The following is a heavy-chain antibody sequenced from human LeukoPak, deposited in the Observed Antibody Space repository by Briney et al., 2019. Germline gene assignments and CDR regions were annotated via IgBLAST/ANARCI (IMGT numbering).Heavy chain of an antibody. CDR3: ARGLVVGATTSERSGFDY. Sequence: SETLSLTCTVSGGSISSYYWSWIRQPPGKGLEWIGYIYNSGSTNYNPSLKSRVTISLDTSKNQFSLKLSSVTAADTAVYYCARGLVVGATTSERSGFDYWGQGTLVTVSS. J-gene: IGHJ4*02. CDR1: GGSISSYY. CDR2: IYNSGST. D-gene: IGHD1-26*01. V-gene: IGHV4-59*12.